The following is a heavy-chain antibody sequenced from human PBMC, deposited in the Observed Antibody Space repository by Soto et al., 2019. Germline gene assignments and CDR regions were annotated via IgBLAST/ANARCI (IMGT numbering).Heavy chain of an antibody. CDR2: VSPKTGET. V-gene: IGHV1-2*02. Sequence: QVQLVQSGSEVKKPGASVTVSCKASGYPFTGYYIHWVRQAPGQGPEWMGWVSPKTGETNYVEKVQGGVTMTPETSTSTASLELTRLRSDDTAVYYCARRPMWRQVAQDYGMDVWGHGTTVTVS. CDR3: ARRPMWRQVAQDYGMDV. D-gene: IGHD2-15*01. J-gene: IGHJ6*02. CDR1: GYPFTGYY.